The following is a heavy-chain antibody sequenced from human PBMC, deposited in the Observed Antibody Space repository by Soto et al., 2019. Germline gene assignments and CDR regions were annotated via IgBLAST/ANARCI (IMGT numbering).Heavy chain of an antibody. V-gene: IGHV3-74*03. J-gene: IGHJ4*02. D-gene: IGHD3-10*01. Sequence: EVQLVESGGGLVQPGGSLILSCAASGFTFSNYWMVWVRQAPRKGLVWVSRIIGDGLYTTYADSVKGRFTISRDNAKNTVYLQRNSLRVEDTAVYYCARVILGSGTANDHWGQGTLVTVSS. CDR1: GFTFSNYW. CDR3: ARVILGSGTANDH. CDR2: IIGDGLYT.